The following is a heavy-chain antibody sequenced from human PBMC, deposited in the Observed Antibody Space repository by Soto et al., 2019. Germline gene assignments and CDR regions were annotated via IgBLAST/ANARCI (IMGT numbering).Heavy chain of an antibody. CDR3: AKSWYYYDSSGKYYFDY. V-gene: IGHV3-30*18. CDR2: ISYDGSNK. CDR1: GFTFSSYG. J-gene: IGHJ4*02. D-gene: IGHD3-22*01. Sequence: QVQLVESGGGVVQPGRSMRLSCAASGFTFSSYGMHWVRQAQGKGLEWVAVISYDGSNKYYADSVKGRFTISRDNSKNTLYLQMNSLRAEDTAVYYCAKSWYYYDSSGKYYFDYWGQGTLVTVSS.